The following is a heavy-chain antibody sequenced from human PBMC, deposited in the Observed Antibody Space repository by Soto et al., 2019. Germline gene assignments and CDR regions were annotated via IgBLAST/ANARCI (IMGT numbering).Heavy chain of an antibody. Sequence: QIQLVQSGAEVKKPGASVKVSCKASGYIFTSQGISWVRQAPGQGLEWLGWISTYDGNPNYAQKLQGRVTMSTNTTTTTAFLELRSLTSAYTAVYYCAIGRTRALYYWGQGTPVIDSS. D-gene: IGHD1-7*01. CDR2: ISTYDGNP. CDR1: GYIFTSQG. J-gene: IGHJ4*02. V-gene: IGHV1-18*01. CDR3: AIGRTRALYY.